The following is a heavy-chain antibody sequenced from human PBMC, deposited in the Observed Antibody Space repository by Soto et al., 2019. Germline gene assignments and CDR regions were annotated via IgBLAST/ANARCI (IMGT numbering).Heavy chain of an antibody. CDR3: ERVRLSYYYGMDV. V-gene: IGHV3-7*03. CDR1: GFTFSSYC. J-gene: IGHJ6*02. CDR2: IKQDVSEK. Sequence: PXVSLRLSCAASGFTFSSYCMSWVRQAPGKGLEWVANIKQDVSEKYYVDSVKGRFTISRDNAKNSLYLQMNSLRAEDTAVYYCERVRLSYYYGMDVWGQGTTVTVSS.